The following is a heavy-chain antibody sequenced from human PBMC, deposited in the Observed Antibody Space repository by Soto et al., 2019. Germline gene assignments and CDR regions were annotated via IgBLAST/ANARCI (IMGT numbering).Heavy chain of an antibody. D-gene: IGHD3-16*01. J-gene: IGHJ2*01. CDR3: AKATSLYGAVYWYFDL. V-gene: IGHV1-69*12. Sequence: QVQLVQSGAEVKKPGSSVKVSCKASGGTFSSYAISWVRQAPGQGLEWMGGITPIFGTANFAQKFLGRVTITADESTSTAYMELSSLRSEDTAVYFFAKATSLYGAVYWYFDLWGRGTLVTVSS. CDR1: GGTFSSYA. CDR2: ITPIFGTA.